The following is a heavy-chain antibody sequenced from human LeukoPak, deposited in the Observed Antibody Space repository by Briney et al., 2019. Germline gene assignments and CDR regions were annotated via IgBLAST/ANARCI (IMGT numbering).Heavy chain of an antibody. CDR2: IKQDGSEK. V-gene: IGHV3-7*05. CDR3: ARGSLRAAGGY. D-gene: IGHD6-13*01. Sequence: GGSLRLSYAASGFTFDIVWITWVRQAPGKGLEWVANIKQDGSEKYYVDSVKGRFTISRDNAKNSLYLQMNSLRAEDTAVYYCARGSLRAAGGYGGQGTLVTVSS. CDR1: GFTFDIVW. J-gene: IGHJ4*02.